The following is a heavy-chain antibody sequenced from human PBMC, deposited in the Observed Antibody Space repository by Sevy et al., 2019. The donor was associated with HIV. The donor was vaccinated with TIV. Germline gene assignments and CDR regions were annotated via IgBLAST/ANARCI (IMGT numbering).Heavy chain of an antibody. Sequence: GGSLRLSCAASGFTFSSYGMHWVRQAPGKGLEWVAVIWYDGSNNYYADSVKGRFTISRDNSKNTLYLQMNSLRAEDTAVYYCASDVLVVAATPRKYFQHWGQGTLVTVSS. D-gene: IGHD2-15*01. V-gene: IGHV3-33*08. CDR1: GFTFSSYG. CDR2: IWYDGSNN. J-gene: IGHJ1*01. CDR3: ASDVLVVAATPRKYFQH.